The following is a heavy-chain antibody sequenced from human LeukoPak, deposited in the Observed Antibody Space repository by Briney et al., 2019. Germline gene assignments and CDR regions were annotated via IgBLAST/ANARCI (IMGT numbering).Heavy chain of an antibody. J-gene: IGHJ4*02. V-gene: IGHV3-15*07. Sequence: PGGSLRLSCAASGFTFSSYSMNWVRQAPGKGLEWVGRIKSETAGGTTDFAAPVKGRFTISRDDSKNTLFLQLNSLTSDDTAVYYYAQGSGQYFYYWGQGTLVTVSS. CDR3: AQGSGQYFYY. CDR1: GFTFSSYS. D-gene: IGHD2-15*01. CDR2: IKSETAGGTT.